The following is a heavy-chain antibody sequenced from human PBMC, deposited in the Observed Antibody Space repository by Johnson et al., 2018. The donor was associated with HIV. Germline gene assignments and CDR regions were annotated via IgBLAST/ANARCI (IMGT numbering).Heavy chain of an antibody. Sequence: EQLVESGGGLVKPGGSLRLSCAASGFTFSNAWMSWVRQAPGKGLEWVGRSKSKTDGGTTDYGAPGKGRVTISRDDSKNTLYLQMKSLKTDDTAMYYCTTDWPLRDLDWLFHDAFDIWGQGTMVTVAS. D-gene: IGHD3-9*01. J-gene: IGHJ3*02. CDR1: GFTFSNAW. CDR3: TTDWPLRDLDWLFHDAFDI. V-gene: IGHV3-15*01. CDR2: SKSKTDGGTT.